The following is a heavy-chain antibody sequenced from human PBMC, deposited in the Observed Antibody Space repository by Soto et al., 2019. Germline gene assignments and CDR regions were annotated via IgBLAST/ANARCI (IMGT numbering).Heavy chain of an antibody. V-gene: IGHV4-30-2*01. CDR1: GDTISTGGYT. J-gene: IGHJ4*01. D-gene: IGHD5-18*01. CDR3: AAHRGSTYGPLDY. CDR2: TYHSGNP. Sequence: PSETLSLTCDVSGDTISTGGYTWAWIRQPPGKALEWIGHTYHSGNPYYNPSLKSRVIISVDRSKNQFSLKLSSVTAADTAVYYCAAHRGSTYGPLDYWGHGILVTVSS.